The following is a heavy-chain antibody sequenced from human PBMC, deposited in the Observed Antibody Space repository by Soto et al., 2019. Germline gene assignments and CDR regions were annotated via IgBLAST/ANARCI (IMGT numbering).Heavy chain of an antibody. D-gene: IGHD3-10*01. CDR1: GYTFTSYA. CDR2: INAGNGNT. Sequence: ASVKVSCTASGYTFTSYAMHWVRQAPGQRLEWMGWINAGNGNTKYSQKFQGRVTITRDTSASTAYMELSSLRSEDTAVYYCARGLIKGSMVRGVKSHYFDYWGQGTLVTVSS. CDR3: ARGLIKGSMVRGVKSHYFDY. J-gene: IGHJ4*02. V-gene: IGHV1-3*01.